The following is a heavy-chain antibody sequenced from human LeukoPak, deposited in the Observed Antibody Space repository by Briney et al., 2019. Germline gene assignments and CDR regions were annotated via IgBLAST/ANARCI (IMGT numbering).Heavy chain of an antibody. V-gene: IGHV3-23*01. J-gene: IGHJ4*02. CDR3: AIRITMID. CDR2: ISGSGGST. D-gene: IGHD3-22*01. Sequence: GGSLRLSCAASGFTVSSNYMSWVRQAPGKGLEWVSAISGSGGSTYYADSVKGRFTISRDNSKNTLYLQMNSLRAEDTAVYYCAIRITMIDWGQGTLVTVSS. CDR1: GFTVSSNY.